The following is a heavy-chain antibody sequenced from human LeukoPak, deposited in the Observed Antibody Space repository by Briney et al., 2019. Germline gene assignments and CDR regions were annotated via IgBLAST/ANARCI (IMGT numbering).Heavy chain of an antibody. CDR2: IYTSGST. CDR1: GGSISSGSYY. CDR3: ARGPLGLSCMDV. D-gene: IGHD3-16*01. J-gene: IGHJ6*04. V-gene: IGHV4-61*02. Sequence: SETLSLTCTVSGGSISSGSYYWSWIRQPAGKGLEWIGRIYTSGSTNYNPSLESRVTISVDTSKNQFPLKLSSVTAADTAVYYCARGPLGLSCMDVWGKGTTVTVSS.